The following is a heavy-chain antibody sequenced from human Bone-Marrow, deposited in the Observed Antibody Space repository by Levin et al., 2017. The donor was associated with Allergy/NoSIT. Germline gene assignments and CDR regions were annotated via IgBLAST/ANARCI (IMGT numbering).Heavy chain of an antibody. Sequence: SGPTLVKPAETLTLTCTFSGFSLTTSGVGVGWIRQPPGEALEWLALIYWSDSKYYSPSLKTRLTITKDTSKNQVVFTMTNMDPVDTATYYCVHLPERMYGPGSYYLDYWGQGTLVTVSS. CDR2: IYWSDSK. D-gene: IGHD3-10*01. CDR3: VHLPERMYGPGSYYLDY. CDR1: GFSLTTSGVG. J-gene: IGHJ4*02. V-gene: IGHV2-5*01.